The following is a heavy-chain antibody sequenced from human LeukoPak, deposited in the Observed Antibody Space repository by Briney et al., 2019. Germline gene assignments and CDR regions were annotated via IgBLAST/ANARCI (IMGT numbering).Heavy chain of an antibody. Sequence: KYGESLQISCQGSGYSFTSYWIGWVRQMPGKGLEWMGIIYPGDSDTRYSPSFQGQVTISADKSIITAYLQWSSLKASDTAMYYCARYYGSGSYVWGKDWFDPWGQGTLVTVSS. CDR1: GYSFTSYW. CDR3: ARYYGSGSYVWGKDWFDP. D-gene: IGHD3-10*01. J-gene: IGHJ5*02. V-gene: IGHV5-51*01. CDR2: IYPGDSDT.